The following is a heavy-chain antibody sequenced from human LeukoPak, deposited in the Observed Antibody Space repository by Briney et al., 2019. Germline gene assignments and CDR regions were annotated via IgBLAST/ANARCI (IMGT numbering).Heavy chain of an antibody. CDR1: GFTFSSYS. CDR2: ISSSSSYI. J-gene: IGHJ4*02. D-gene: IGHD2-15*01. V-gene: IGHV3-21*04. CDR3: AKDGMSVVAATPDYFDY. Sequence: PGGSLRLSCAASGFTFSSYSMNWVRQAPGKGLEWVSSISSSSSYIYYADSVKGRFTISRDNAKNSLYLQMNSLRAEDTAVYYCAKDGMSVVAATPDYFDYWGQGTLVTVSS.